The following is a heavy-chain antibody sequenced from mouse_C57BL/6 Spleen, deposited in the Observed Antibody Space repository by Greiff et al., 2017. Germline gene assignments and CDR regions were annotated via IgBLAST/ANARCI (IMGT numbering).Heavy chain of an antibody. CDR3: ARNIYSIYYALDD. CDR2: INPNNGGT. D-gene: IGHD2-5*01. V-gene: IGHV1-26*01. CDR1: GYTFTDYY. Sequence: EVQLQQSGPELVKPGASVKISCKASGYTFTDYYMHWVKQSHGKSLEWIGDINPNNGGTSYNQKYKGKAALSVDKSSSTTYMELRSLTSEDSAVYYCARNIYSIYYALDDWGTGTTVTVSS. J-gene: IGHJ4*01.